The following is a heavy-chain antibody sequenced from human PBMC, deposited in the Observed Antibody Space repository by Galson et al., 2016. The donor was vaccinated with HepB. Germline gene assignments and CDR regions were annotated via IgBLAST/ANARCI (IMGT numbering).Heavy chain of an antibody. CDR3: ARDRSPSSWHDYGMDV. J-gene: IGHJ6*02. D-gene: IGHD2-2*01. CDR2: IDPSDSYT. V-gene: IGHV5-10-1*01. CDR1: GYNFTNYW. Sequence: QSGAEVKKPGESLRISCKGSGYNFTNYWINWVRQVPGKGLEWMGRIDPSDSYTNYSPSFHGHVTISVDKSSSAAYLQWSSLRASDTAIYYCARDRSPSSWHDYGMDVWGRGTTVALSS.